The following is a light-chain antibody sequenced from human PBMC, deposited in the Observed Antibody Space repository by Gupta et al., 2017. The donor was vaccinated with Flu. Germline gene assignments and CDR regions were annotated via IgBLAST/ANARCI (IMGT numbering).Light chain of an antibody. CDR2: ATS. J-gene: IGKJ2*01. CDR3: LQTVSTPYT. CDR1: QTMSTY. Sequence: DIQITQSPSSLSASVGDRVTIVSRASQTMSTYLNWYHQKPGKAPKLLIYATSTLVGGVPSRFSGSGSGTEFTLTISSLQPEDFATYYCLQTVSTPYTFGQGTKLEIK. V-gene: IGKV1-39*01.